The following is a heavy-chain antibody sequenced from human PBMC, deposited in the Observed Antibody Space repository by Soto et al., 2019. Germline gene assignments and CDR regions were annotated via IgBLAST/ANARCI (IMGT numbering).Heavy chain of an antibody. D-gene: IGHD2-8*01. V-gene: IGHV3-7*03. Sequence: EVQLVESGGGLVQPGGSLRLSCAASGFTFSSYWMSWVRQAPGKGLEWVANIKQDGSEKYYVDSVKGRFTISRDNAKNSLYLQMNSLRAEDTAVYYYARQGYCTNGVCYNYFDYWGQGTLVTVSS. CDR1: GFTFSSYW. CDR2: IKQDGSEK. CDR3: ARQGYCTNGVCYNYFDY. J-gene: IGHJ4*02.